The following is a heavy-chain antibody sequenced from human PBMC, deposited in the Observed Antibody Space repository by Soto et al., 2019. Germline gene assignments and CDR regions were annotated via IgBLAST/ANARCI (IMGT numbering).Heavy chain of an antibody. CDR2: IIPIFGTA. V-gene: IGHV1-69*12. J-gene: IGHJ6*02. Sequence: QVQLVQSGSEVKKPGSSVKVSCMASVGTFSSYAISWVRQAPGQGLEWMGGIIPIFGTANYAQKFQGRVTITADESTSKAYMELSSLRSEDTAVYYCAREGGYDDYAALGDMDVWGQGTTVTVSS. D-gene: IGHD5-12*01. CDR1: VGTFSSYA. CDR3: AREGGYDDYAALGDMDV.